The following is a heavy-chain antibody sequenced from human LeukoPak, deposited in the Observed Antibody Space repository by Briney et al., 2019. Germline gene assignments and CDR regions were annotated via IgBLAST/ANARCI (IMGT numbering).Heavy chain of an antibody. CDR1: GGSISSYY. V-gene: IGHV4-59*01. J-gene: IGHJ6*02. CDR2: IYYSGST. CDR3: ARETYGMDV. Sequence: PSETLSLTCTVSGGSISSYYWSWIRQPPGKGLEWIGYIYYSGSTNYNPSLKSRVTISVDTSKNQFFLKLSSVTAADTAVYYCARETYGMDVWGQGTTVTVSS.